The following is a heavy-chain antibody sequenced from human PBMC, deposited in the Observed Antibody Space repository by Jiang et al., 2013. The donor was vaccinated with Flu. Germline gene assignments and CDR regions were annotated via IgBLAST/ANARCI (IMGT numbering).Heavy chain of an antibody. J-gene: IGHJ4*02. CDR2: IYPGDSDT. V-gene: IGHV5-51*01. D-gene: IGHD4-23*01. Sequence: SCKGSGYSFTSYWIGWVRQMPGKGLEWMGIIYPGDSDTRYSPSFQGQVTISADKSISTAYPQWSSLKASDTAMYYCARAKTTVVTPGYRNFDYWGQGTLVTVSS. CDR3: ARAKTTVVTPGYRNFDY. CDR1: GYSFTSYW.